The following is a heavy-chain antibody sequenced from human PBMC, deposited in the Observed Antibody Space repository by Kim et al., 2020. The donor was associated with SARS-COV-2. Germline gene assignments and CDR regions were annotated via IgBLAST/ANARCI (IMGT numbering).Heavy chain of an antibody. D-gene: IGHD2-15*01. CDR1: GFTFSSYW. CDR2: IKQDGSEK. Sequence: GGSLRLSCAASGFTFSSYWMTWVRQALGKGLEWVANIKQDGSEKYYMDSVKGRFTISRDNAKNSLYLQMNSLRAEDTALYYCMGGAAGDYWGQGTLVTVSS. CDR3: MGGAAGDY. V-gene: IGHV3-7*01. J-gene: IGHJ4*02.